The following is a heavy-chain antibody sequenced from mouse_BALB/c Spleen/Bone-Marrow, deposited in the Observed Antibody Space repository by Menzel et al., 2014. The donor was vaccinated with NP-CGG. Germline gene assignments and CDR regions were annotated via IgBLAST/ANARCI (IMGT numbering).Heavy chain of an antibody. CDR3: ARDHYGNYEGFDY. V-gene: IGHV1-77*01. CDR1: GYTFTDYY. J-gene: IGHJ3*01. CDR2: IYPGSGNT. D-gene: IGHD2-1*01. Sequence: QVQLQHSGAELARPGTSVKLSCKASGYTFTDYYINWVKQRTGQGLEWIGEIYPGSGNTYYNEKFKGKATLTADKSSSTVNIHLSSLTSEDSAVYFCARDHYGNYEGFDYWGQGTLVTVSA.